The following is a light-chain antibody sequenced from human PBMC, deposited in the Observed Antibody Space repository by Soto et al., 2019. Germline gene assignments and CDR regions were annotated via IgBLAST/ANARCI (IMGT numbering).Light chain of an antibody. CDR1: ASNIGNNS. Sequence: QSALTQPPSVSAAPGQRVTISCSGSASNIGNNSVSWYQQLPGAAPKLLIYDDNNRPSGIPDRFSGSKSGTSATLGITGLQTGDEADYYCGTWDTSLPACVFGPGTKVTGL. J-gene: IGLJ1*01. V-gene: IGLV1-51*01. CDR3: GTWDTSLPACV. CDR2: DDN.